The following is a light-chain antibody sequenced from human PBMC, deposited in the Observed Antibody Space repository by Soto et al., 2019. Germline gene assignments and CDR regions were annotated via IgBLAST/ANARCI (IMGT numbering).Light chain of an antibody. CDR3: QSYTSSLSGAV. CDR2: GNS. Sequence: QSVLTQPPSVSGAPGQWVTISCTGSSSNIGACYDVHWYQQLPGTAPKLIIYGNSNRPSGVPDRFSGSKSGTSASLAITGLQAEDEADYYCQSYTSSLSGAVFGTGTKVTVL. J-gene: IGLJ1*01. V-gene: IGLV1-40*01. CDR1: SSNIGACYD.